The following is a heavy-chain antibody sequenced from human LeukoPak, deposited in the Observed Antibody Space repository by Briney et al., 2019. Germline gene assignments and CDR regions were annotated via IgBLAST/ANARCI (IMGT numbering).Heavy chain of an antibody. CDR2: ISSSSSYI. D-gene: IGHD1-1*01. CDR1: GFTFSSYS. Sequence: GGSLRLSCAASGFTFSSYSMNWVRQAPGKGLEWVSSISSSSSYIYYADSVKGRFTISRDNAKNSLYLQMNSLKAEDTAVYYCARDSPRTTRDYWGQGTLVTVSS. J-gene: IGHJ4*02. V-gene: IGHV3-21*01. CDR3: ARDSPRTTRDY.